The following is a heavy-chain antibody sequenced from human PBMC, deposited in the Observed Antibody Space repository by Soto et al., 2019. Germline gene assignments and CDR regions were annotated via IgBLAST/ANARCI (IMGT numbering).Heavy chain of an antibody. CDR1: GGSFSCYY. CDR3: ARSRNEYYYGSGTILPVYYYYYMDV. V-gene: IGHV4-34*01. J-gene: IGHJ6*03. D-gene: IGHD3-10*01. Sequence: SETLSLTCAVCGGSFSCYYLSWIRQPPGKGLEWIGEINHSGSTNYNPSLKSRVTISVDTSKNQFSLKLSSVTAADTAVYYCARSRNEYYYGSGTILPVYYYYYMDVWGKGTTVTVSS. CDR2: INHSGST.